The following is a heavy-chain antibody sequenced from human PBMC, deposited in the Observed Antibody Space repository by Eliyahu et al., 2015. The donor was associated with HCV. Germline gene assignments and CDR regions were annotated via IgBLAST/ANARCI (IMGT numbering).Heavy chain of an antibody. J-gene: IGHJ4*02. Sequence: GNTHYADSVKGRFTISRDNSKNTLYLQMNSLRAEDTAVYYCARGGVGCFDYWGQGTLVTVSS. D-gene: IGHD1-26*01. V-gene: IGHV3-23*01. CDR2: GNT. CDR3: ARGGVGCFDY.